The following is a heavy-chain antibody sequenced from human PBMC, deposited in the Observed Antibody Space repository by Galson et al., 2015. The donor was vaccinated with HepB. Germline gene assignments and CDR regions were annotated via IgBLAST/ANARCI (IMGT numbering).Heavy chain of an antibody. J-gene: IGHJ4*02. CDR3: ARYLPPETTVTTWAFGY. V-gene: IGHV7-4-1*02. Sequence: SVKVSCKASGYTFTHYAINWARQAPGQGLEWMGWINTNTGIPTYAQGFTGRFVFSLDTSASTAYLQISSLKAEDTAVYYCARYLPPETTVTTWAFGYWGQGTLVTVSS. CDR2: INTNTGIP. D-gene: IGHD4-11*01. CDR1: GYTFTHYA.